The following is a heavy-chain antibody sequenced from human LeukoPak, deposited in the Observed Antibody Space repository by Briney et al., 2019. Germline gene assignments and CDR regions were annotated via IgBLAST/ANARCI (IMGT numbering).Heavy chain of an antibody. J-gene: IGHJ4*02. CDR1: GFTFYRHW. CDR2: VSAYNGNT. V-gene: IGHV1-18*01. Sequence: ASGKVSCQASGFTFYRHWITWVRQAPGQGLEWVGWVSAYNGNTNYAQKLQDRVTMTTDTSTSTAYMELRSLRSDDTAVYYCARDGGYCSSTSCYATDYWGQGTLVTVSS. CDR3: ARDGGYCSSTSCYATDY. D-gene: IGHD2-2*01.